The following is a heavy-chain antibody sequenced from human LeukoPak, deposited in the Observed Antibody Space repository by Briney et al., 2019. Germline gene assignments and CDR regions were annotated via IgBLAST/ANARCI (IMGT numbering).Heavy chain of an antibody. V-gene: IGHV4-59*01. D-gene: IGHD2-2*01. J-gene: IGHJ6*03. CDR1: GSISGYH. CDR2: IYFSGSS. CDR3: ARYCSSISCYGDYYYMDV. Sequence: SETLSLTCTVSGSISGYHWSWIRQPPGKGLGWIGYIYFSGSSNYNPSLKSRVTISVDRSNNQFSLKLTSVTAADTAVYYCARYCSSISCYGDYYYMDVWGKGTKVTVSS.